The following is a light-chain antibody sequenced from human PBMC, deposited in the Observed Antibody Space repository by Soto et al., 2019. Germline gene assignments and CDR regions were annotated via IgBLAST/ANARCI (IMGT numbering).Light chain of an antibody. J-gene: IGKJ4*01. V-gene: IGKV1-5*01. Sequence: DIQMTQSPSTLAASVGDRVNITCSASQTLRNWLAWYQQKPGKAPTLLIYDVSTLQSGVPSRFRGSGSGTDFTLTISSLQPDEFATYYCQQYNCYPRTCGGGPKVEFK. CDR1: QTLRNW. CDR2: DVS. CDR3: QQYNCYPRT.